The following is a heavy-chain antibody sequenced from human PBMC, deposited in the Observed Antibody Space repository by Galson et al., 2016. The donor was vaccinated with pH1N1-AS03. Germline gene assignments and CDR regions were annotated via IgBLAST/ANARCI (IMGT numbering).Heavy chain of an antibody. D-gene: IGHD3-22*01. J-gene: IGHJ3*01. V-gene: IGHV5-51*03. CDR3: ARPAHYDSSGRDALDA. CDR1: GSGFNGYW. CDR2: IFPGDSDT. Sequence: QSGAEVKKPGDSLKISCKSSGSGFNGYWTGWVRQMPGKGLEWMGIIFPGDSDTRYSPSFQGQVTISSDKSTRTTYLQWRSLKASDTAIYYCARPAHYDSSGRDALDAWGQGTMLIVSS.